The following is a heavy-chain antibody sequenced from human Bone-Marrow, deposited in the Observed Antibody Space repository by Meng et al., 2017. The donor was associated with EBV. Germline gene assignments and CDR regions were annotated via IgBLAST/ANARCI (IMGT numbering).Heavy chain of an antibody. CDR1: GGSVSSGSYY. CDR3: ATDRDSSGYYRGFNY. D-gene: IGHD3-22*01. Sequence: QVQVQESGPGLVKPSETLSLTFTVSGGSVSSGSYYWSWIRQPPGKGLEWIGYIYYSGSTNYNPSLKSRVTISVDTSKNQFSLKLSSVTAADTAVYYCATDRDSSGYYRGFNYWGQGTLVTVSS. J-gene: IGHJ4*02. CDR2: IYYSGST. V-gene: IGHV4-61*01.